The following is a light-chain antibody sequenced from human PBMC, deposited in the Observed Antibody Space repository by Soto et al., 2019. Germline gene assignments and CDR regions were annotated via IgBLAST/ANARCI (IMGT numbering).Light chain of an antibody. CDR3: QQSYSAPCT. Sequence: DIQMTQSPSSLAASVGARVTITCRASQSISTYLNWYQQKPEKAPKVLIFDASRLQSGVASRFRGSGSGPDFTLTIIRLHPEDSSPYYCQQSYSAPCTFGKGTKLQVK. V-gene: IGKV1-39*01. J-gene: IGKJ1*01. CDR2: DAS. CDR1: QSISTY.